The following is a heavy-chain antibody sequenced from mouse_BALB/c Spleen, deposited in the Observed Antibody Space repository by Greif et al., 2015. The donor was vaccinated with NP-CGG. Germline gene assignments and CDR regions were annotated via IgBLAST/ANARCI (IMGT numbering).Heavy chain of an antibody. CDR2: IYPGSGNT. D-gene: IGHD4-1*01. J-gene: IGHJ4*01. CDR3: ARRTGTEAMDY. V-gene: IGHV1-84*02. Sequence: VQLQQSGPELVKPGASVKISCKASGYTFTDCYINWVKQKPGQGLEWIGWIYPGSGNTKYNEKFKGKATLTVDTSSSTAYMQVSSLTSEDTAVYFCARRTGTEAMDYWGQGTSVTVSS. CDR1: GYTFTDCY.